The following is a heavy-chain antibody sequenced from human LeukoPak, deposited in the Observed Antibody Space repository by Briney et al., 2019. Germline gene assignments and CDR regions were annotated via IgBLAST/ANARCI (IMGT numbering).Heavy chain of an antibody. CDR2: ISYDGSNK. CDR1: GFTFSSYA. CDR3: ARDRGYDSSVSDY. V-gene: IGHV3-30-3*01. Sequence: GRSLRLSCAASGFTFSSYAMHWVRQAPGKGLEWVAVISYDGSNKYYADSVKGRFTISRDNSKNTLYLQMNSLRAEDTAVYYCARDRGYDSSVSDYWGHGTLVTVSS. D-gene: IGHD3-22*01. J-gene: IGHJ4*01.